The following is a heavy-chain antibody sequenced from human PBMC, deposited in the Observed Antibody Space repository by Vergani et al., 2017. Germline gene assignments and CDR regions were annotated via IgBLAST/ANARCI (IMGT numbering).Heavy chain of an antibody. CDR1: GYSISSGYY. CDR2: IYYSGST. Sequence: QVQLQESGPGLLKPSETLSLTCTVSGYSISSGYYWGCIRQPPGKGLDWIGYIYYSGSTNYNPSLKSRVTISVDTYKNQFSLKLCPVTAADTAVYFSARVSGQKPPYYDYYMDVWGKGTTVTVSS. CDR3: ARVSGQKPPYYDYYMDV. V-gene: IGHV4-38-2*02. J-gene: IGHJ6*03. D-gene: IGHD3-10*01.